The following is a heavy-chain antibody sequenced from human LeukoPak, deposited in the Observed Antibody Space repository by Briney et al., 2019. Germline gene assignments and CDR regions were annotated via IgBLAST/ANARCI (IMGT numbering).Heavy chain of an antibody. CDR1: GFTFSSYA. CDR3: GRSLARITIFGVAEFDP. J-gene: IGHJ5*02. V-gene: IGHV3-23*01. Sequence: TGGSLRLSCAASGFTFSSYAMSWVRQAPGKGLEWVSAISGSGGSTYYADSVKGRFTISRDNSKNTLYLQMNSLRAEDTAVYYCGRSLARITIFGVAEFDPWGQGTLVTVSS. CDR2: ISGSGGST. D-gene: IGHD3-3*01.